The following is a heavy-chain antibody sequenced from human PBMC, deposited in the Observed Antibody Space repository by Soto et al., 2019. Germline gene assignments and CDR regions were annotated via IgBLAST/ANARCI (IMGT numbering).Heavy chain of an antibody. CDR2: ITKSGSRT. J-gene: IGHJ6*02. CDR3: ATDYYGMDV. Sequence: PVGSLRLSCAASGFTFSNYAMSWVRQAPGKGPEWVSTITKSGSRTYDVDSVKGRFTISRDNSKNTLYLQMNSLRAEDTAVYYCATDYYGMDVWGQGTTVTVS. CDR1: GFTFSNYA. V-gene: IGHV3-23*01.